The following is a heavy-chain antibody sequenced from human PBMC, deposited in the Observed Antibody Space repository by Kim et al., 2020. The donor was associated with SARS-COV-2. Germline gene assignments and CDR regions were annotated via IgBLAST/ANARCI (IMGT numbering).Heavy chain of an antibody. CDR3: ARDPLVSYDFWSGYSRYYYGMDV. CDR1: GDSVSSNSAA. J-gene: IGHJ6*02. V-gene: IGHV6-1*01. CDR2: TYYRSKWYN. D-gene: IGHD3-3*01. Sequence: SQTLSLTCAISGDSVSSNSAAWNWIRQSPSRGLEWLGRTYYRSKWYNDYAVSVKSRITINPDTSKNQFSLQLNSVTPEDTAVYYCARDPLVSYDFWSGYSRYYYGMDVWGQGTTVTVSS.